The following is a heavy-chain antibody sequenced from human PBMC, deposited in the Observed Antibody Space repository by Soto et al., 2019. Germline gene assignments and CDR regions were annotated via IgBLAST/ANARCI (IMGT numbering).Heavy chain of an antibody. CDR1: GYTFTSYG. Sequence: ASVKVSCKASGYTFTSYGIHWVRQAPGQRLEWMGWINAANGDTKYSPKFQGRVTITRDTSASTAYMELSSLRSEDTAVYYCVRRHVSATGIDWFDPWGQGTLGTVP. CDR2: INAANGDT. CDR3: VRRHVSATGIDWFDP. J-gene: IGHJ5*02. D-gene: IGHD6-13*01. V-gene: IGHV1-3*01.